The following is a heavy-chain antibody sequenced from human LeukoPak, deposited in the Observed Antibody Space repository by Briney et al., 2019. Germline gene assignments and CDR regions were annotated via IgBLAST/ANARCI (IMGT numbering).Heavy chain of an antibody. CDR3: ARDGFSHYYYYMDV. Sequence: GGSLRLSCAASGFTFSSYAISWVRQAPGKGLEWVSGISDSGGGTYYADSVKGRFTISRDNAKNSLYLQMKSLRAEDTAIYYCARDGFSHYYYYMDVWGKGTTVTISS. D-gene: IGHD5-12*01. V-gene: IGHV3-23*01. J-gene: IGHJ6*03. CDR1: GFTFSSYA. CDR2: ISDSGGGT.